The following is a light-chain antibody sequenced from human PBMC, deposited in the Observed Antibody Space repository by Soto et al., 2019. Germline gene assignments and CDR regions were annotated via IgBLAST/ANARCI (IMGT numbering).Light chain of an antibody. CDR2: KAS. Sequence: DIQMTHSPSTLSGSVGDRVALTCRASQTISSWLAWYQQKPGKAPKLLIYKASTLKSGVPSRFSGSGSGTEFTLTISSLQPEDFATYYCLQHNSYPLTFGGGTKVDI. V-gene: IGKV1-5*03. J-gene: IGKJ4*01. CDR3: LQHNSYPLT. CDR1: QTISSW.